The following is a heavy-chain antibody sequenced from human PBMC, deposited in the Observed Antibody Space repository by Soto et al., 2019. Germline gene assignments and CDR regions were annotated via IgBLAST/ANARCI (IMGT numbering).Heavy chain of an antibody. CDR3: ARDLPSYNCNQYYWFEP. J-gene: IGHJ5*02. V-gene: IGHV4-59*01. CDR1: GGSISSYY. CDR2: IYYSGST. Sequence: SETLSLTCTVSGGSISSYYWSWIRQPPGKGLEWIGYIYYSGSTNYNPSLKSRVTISVDTSKNQFSLKLSPVTAADTAVYYCARDLPSYNCNQYYWFEPWGQGPQVIVLS. D-gene: IGHD1-20*01.